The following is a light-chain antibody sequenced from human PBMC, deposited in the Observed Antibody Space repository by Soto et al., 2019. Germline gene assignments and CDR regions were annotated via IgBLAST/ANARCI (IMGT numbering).Light chain of an antibody. CDR2: LGS. CDR1: QSLLHSDGYNY. Sequence: MTQSPVSLPVTPGEPASITCRSSQSLLHSDGYNYLDWYLQKPGQSPQLLIYLGSNRASGVPDRFSGSGSGTDFTLKISRVEAEDVGVYYCMQALQTPLTFGGGTKVEIK. CDR3: MQALQTPLT. J-gene: IGKJ4*01. V-gene: IGKV2-28*01.